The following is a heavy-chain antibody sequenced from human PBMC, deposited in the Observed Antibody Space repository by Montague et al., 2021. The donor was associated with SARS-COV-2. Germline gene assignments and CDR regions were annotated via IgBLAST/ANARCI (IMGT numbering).Heavy chain of an antibody. CDR3: ARDIGSAGIYYYYGMDV. D-gene: IGHD3-10*01. J-gene: IGHJ6*02. V-gene: IGHV6-1*01. CDR2: TYYRPKWFY. Sequence: CAISGDSVSSHGGAWDWIRQSPSRGLEWLGRTYYRPKWFYDYAVSLKSRLTIKPDTSENQFSLQLNSVTPEDTAVYYCARDIGSAGIYYYYGMDVWGQGTTVTVSS. CDR1: GDSVSSHGGA.